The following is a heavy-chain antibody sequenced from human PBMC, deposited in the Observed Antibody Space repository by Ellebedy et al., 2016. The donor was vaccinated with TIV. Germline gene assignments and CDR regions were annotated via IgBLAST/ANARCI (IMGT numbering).Heavy chain of an antibody. J-gene: IGHJ6*02. Sequence: MPSETLSLTCAVYGGSFSDYYWSWIRQPPGKGLEWIGEIIHSGSASYNPSLKSRVTISVDTSKKQVSLRLTSVTAADTAVYYCARGKAHLSGYYGMDVWGLGTTVVVSS. CDR2: IIHSGSA. D-gene: IGHD3-3*01. CDR3: ARGKAHLSGYYGMDV. CDR1: GGSFSDYY. V-gene: IGHV4-34*01.